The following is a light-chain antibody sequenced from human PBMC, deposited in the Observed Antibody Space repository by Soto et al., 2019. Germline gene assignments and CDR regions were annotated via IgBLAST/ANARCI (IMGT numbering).Light chain of an antibody. CDR2: GNN. V-gene: IGLV1-40*01. CDR1: RSNIGAGYD. CDR3: QSYDSSLSGSV. Sequence: QSVLTQPPSVSGAPGQRVTISCTGSRSNIGAGYDVHWYQQLPGTAPKLLIYGNNNRPSGVPDRFYGSKSGTSASLAITGLQAEDEADYYCQSYDSSLSGSVFGGGTKLTVL. J-gene: IGLJ2*01.